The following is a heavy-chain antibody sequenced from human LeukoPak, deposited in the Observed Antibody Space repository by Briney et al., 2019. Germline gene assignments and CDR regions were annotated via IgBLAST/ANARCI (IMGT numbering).Heavy chain of an antibody. D-gene: IGHD3-22*01. CDR2: IYTSGST. J-gene: IGHJ5*02. V-gene: IGHV4-4*07. CDR3: AATYYYDSRIDP. Sequence: SETLSLICTVSGGSISSYYWSWIRQPAGKGLEWIGRIYTSGSTNYNPSLKSRATISVDTSKNQFSLKLSSVTAADTAVYYCAATYYYDSRIDPWGQGTLVTVSS. CDR1: GGSISSYY.